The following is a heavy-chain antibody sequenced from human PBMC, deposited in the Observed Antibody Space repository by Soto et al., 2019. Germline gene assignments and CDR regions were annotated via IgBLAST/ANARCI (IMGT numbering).Heavy chain of an antibody. Sequence: PSETLSLTCTVSGGSINSGGYYWSWIRQHPGKGLEWIGYIYYSGDTYSNPSLKSRVTISIDTSKNQFSLKLISVTAADTAVYYCARVSTYYFDSSGSYTSDYWGQGTLVTVSS. D-gene: IGHD3-22*01. V-gene: IGHV4-61*08. CDR1: GGSINSGGYY. CDR2: IYYSGDT. J-gene: IGHJ4*02. CDR3: ARVSTYYFDSSGSYTSDY.